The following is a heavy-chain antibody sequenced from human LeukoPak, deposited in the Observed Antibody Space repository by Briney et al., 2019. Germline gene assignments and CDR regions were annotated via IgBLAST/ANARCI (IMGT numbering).Heavy chain of an antibody. CDR1: GYTFTGYY. J-gene: IGHJ6*03. Sequence: ASVKVSCKASGYTFTGYYMHWVRQAPGQGLEWMGRINPNSGGTNYAQKFQGRVTITADESTSTAYMELSSLRSEDTAVYYCASTPPPDIVVVPAATYYMDVWGKGTTVTVSS. D-gene: IGHD2-2*01. V-gene: IGHV1-2*06. CDR3: ASTPPPDIVVVPAATYYMDV. CDR2: INPNSGGT.